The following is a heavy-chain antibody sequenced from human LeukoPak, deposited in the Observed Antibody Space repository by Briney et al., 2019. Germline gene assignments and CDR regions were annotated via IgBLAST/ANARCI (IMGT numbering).Heavy chain of an antibody. CDR1: GFSFTTHA. J-gene: IGHJ4*02. CDR3: AARSSMVREGY. CDR2: ISGSGGST. Sequence: GGSLRLSCVASGFSFTTHAMGWVRQAPGKGLEWVSAISGSGGSTYYADSVKGRFTISRDNSKNTLYLQMNSLRAEDTAVYYCAARSSMVREGYWGQGTLVTVSS. V-gene: IGHV3-23*01. D-gene: IGHD6-13*01.